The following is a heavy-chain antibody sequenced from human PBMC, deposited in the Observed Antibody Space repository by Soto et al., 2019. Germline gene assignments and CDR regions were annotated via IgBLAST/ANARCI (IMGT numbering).Heavy chain of an antibody. D-gene: IGHD6-6*01. J-gene: IGHJ4*02. Sequence: GGSLRLSCAASGFTFSSYAMHWVRQAPGKGLEWVAVISYDGSNKYYADSVKGRFTISRDNSKNTLYLQMNSLRAEDTAVYYCASIIAARSQPNYWGQGTLVTVSS. CDR2: ISYDGSNK. CDR1: GFTFSSYA. CDR3: ASIIAARSQPNY. V-gene: IGHV3-30-3*01.